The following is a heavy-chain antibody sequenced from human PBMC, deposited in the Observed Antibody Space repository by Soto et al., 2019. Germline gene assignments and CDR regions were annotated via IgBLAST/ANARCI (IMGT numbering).Heavy chain of an antibody. Sequence: SETLSLTCTVSGGSISSGDYYWGWIRHPPGKGLEWIGYIYYSGSTYYNPSLKSRVTISVDTSKNQFSLKLSSVTAADTAVYYCARAHSSYYDSSGYLDYWGQGTLVTVS. CDR1: GGSISSGDYY. CDR3: ARAHSSYYDSSGYLDY. J-gene: IGHJ4*02. V-gene: IGHV4-30-4*01. CDR2: IYYSGST. D-gene: IGHD3-22*01.